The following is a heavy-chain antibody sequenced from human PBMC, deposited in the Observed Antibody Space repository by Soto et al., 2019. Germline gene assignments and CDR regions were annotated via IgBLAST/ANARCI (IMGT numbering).Heavy chain of an antibody. Sequence: ASVKVSCKAYDFSFTSHGISWVRQAPGQGLEWMGWINPNSGGTNYAQKFQGWVTLTRDTSISTAYMELSRLRSDDTAVYYCARDAYCSSTSCYSDYYYYGMDVWGQGTTVTVSS. J-gene: IGHJ6*02. CDR2: INPNSGGT. CDR3: ARDAYCSSTSCYSDYYYYGMDV. V-gene: IGHV1-2*04. D-gene: IGHD2-2*01. CDR1: DFSFTSHG.